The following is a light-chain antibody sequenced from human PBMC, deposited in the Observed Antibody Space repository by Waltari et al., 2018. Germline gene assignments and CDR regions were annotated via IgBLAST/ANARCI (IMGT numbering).Light chain of an antibody. CDR2: EVN. CDR1: NSDVGHYNL. Sequence: SALTQPASVSGSPGQSITISCTGSNSDVGHYNLVSWYQPHPGKAPKPLLYEVNQRPSGVSSRFSGSKSGITASLTISGLQAEDEADFYCCSYAGSTTWLFGGGTRLTVL. V-gene: IGLV2-23*02. J-gene: IGLJ2*01. CDR3: CSYAGSTTWL.